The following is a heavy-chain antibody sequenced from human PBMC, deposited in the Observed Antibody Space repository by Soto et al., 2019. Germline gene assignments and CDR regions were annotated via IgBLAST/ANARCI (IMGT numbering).Heavy chain of an antibody. CDR2: VSGSGGNT. Sequence: PGGSLRLSCAASGFTFSSYAMSWVRQAPGKGLEWVSAVSGSGGNTYYADSVQGRFTISRDNSKNMLNLQMNSLRAEDTAVYYCAKLNLFVSVAAGRGPFDYWGQGTLVTVSS. CDR1: GFTFSSYA. CDR3: AKLNLFVSVAAGRGPFDY. J-gene: IGHJ4*02. V-gene: IGHV3-23*01. D-gene: IGHD6-13*01.